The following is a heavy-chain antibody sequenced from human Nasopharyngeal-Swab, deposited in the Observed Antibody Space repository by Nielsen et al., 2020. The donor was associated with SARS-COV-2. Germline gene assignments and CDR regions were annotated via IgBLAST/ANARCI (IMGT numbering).Heavy chain of an antibody. CDR2: IWYDGSNK. J-gene: IGHJ4*02. CDR3: ARAETGYSYGYPFDY. CDR1: EFTFGDYA. Sequence: GRSLRLSCTASEFTFGDYAMSWVRQAPGKGLEWVAVIWYDGSNKYYADSVKARFTISRDNSKNTLYLQMNSLRAEDTAVYYCARAETGYSYGYPFDYWGQGTLVTVSS. V-gene: IGHV3-33*01. D-gene: IGHD5-18*01.